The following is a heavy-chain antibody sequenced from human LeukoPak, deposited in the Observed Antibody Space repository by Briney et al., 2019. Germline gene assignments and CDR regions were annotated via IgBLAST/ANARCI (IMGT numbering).Heavy chain of an antibody. V-gene: IGHV3-15*01. CDR3: TTDPDYYDSSGYSDY. CDR1: GFTFSNAW. CDR2: IKSKTDGGTT. D-gene: IGHD3-22*01. Sequence: PGGSLGPSCAASGFTFSNAWMSWVRQAPGKGLEWVGRIKSKTDGGTTDYAAPVKGRFTISRDDSKNTLYLQMNSLKTEDTAVYYCTTDPDYYDSSGYSDYWGQGTLVTVSS. J-gene: IGHJ4*02.